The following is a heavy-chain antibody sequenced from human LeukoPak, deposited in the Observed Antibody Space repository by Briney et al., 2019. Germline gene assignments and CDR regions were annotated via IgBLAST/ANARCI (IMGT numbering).Heavy chain of an antibody. CDR2: IIPIFGTA. Sequence: ASVKVSCKASGYTFTGYYMHWVRQAPGQGLERMGGIIPIFGTANYAQKFQGRVTITADESTSTAYMELSSLRSEDTAVYYCARDRGMYYYGSGSQVWFDPWGQGTLVTVSS. V-gene: IGHV1-69*13. CDR1: GYTFTGYY. CDR3: ARDRGMYYYGSGSQVWFDP. D-gene: IGHD3-10*01. J-gene: IGHJ5*02.